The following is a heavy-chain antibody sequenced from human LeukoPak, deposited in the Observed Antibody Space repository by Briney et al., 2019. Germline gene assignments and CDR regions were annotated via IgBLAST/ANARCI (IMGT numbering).Heavy chain of an antibody. CDR3: THLGWFDP. Sequence: GGSLRLSCAASGFTFSSYGMNWVRQAPGKGLVWVSRIDYDGSTTTYADSVKGRFTISRDNAKNTLYLQMNSLRAEDTAVYYCTHLGWFDPWGQGTLVTVSS. J-gene: IGHJ5*02. CDR2: IDYDGSTT. CDR1: GFTFSSYG. V-gene: IGHV3-74*01.